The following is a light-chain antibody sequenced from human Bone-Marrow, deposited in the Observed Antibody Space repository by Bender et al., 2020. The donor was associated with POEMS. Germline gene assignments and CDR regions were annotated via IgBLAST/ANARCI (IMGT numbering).Light chain of an antibody. V-gene: IGLV2-8*01. J-gene: IGLJ2*01. CDR2: EVT. CDR3: CSYAGVDSFVV. CDR1: WNNIGVGNY. Sequence: QSALTQPPSASGSPGQSVTISCTGSWNNIGVGNYVSWYQHHPGKAPKLLIYEVTKRPSGVPDRFSGSKSDNAASLTVSGLRADDEAEYHCCSYAGVDSFVVFGGGTKLTVL.